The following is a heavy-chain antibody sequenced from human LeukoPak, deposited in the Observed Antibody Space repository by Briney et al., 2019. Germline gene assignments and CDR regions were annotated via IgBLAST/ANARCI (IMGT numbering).Heavy chain of an antibody. D-gene: IGHD2-21*02. CDR3: AREAVVTASAFDI. V-gene: IGHV3-30-3*01. J-gene: IGHJ3*02. CDR1: VFTFTSYS. CDR2: ISYDGSNK. Sequence: GGCLRLSCAASVFTFTSYSMHWVRHAPSKGLEWVAVISYDGSNKYYADSVKGRFTISRDNSKNTLYPQMYSLRAEDTAVYYCAREAVVTASAFDIWGQGTMVTVSS.